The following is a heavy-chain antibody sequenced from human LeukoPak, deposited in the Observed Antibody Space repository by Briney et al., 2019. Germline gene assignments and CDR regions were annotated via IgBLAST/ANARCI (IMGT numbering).Heavy chain of an antibody. Sequence: PGGSLRLSCAASGFTLDDYGISWVRQAPGKGLGWVPGINWNGRSTGYADSVKGRCTISRDNAKNSLYLQMNSLRAEDTALYYCARGLKVVVTALGYWGQGTLVTVSS. D-gene: IGHD2-21*02. J-gene: IGHJ4*02. CDR3: ARGLKVVVTALGY. CDR2: INWNGRST. V-gene: IGHV3-20*04. CDR1: GFTLDDYG.